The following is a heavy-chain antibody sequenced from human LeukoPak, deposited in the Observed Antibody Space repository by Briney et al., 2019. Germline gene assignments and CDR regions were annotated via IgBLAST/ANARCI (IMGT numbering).Heavy chain of an antibody. CDR3: AYRNNFEY. V-gene: IGHV3-7*05. CDR1: GFSFSWHW. CDR2: IKADGSEK. D-gene: IGHD1-26*01. J-gene: IGHJ4*02. Sequence: GGSLRLSCAASGFSFSWHWMNWVRQPPGKGVEWVANIKADGSEKYYVDSVKGRFTISRDDAKRTVDLQMDNLRAEDTAIYYCAYRNNFEYWGQGALVTVSS.